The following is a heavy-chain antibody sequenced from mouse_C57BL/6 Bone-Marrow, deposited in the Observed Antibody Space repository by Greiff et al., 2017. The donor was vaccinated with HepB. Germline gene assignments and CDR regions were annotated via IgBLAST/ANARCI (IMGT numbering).Heavy chain of an antibody. D-gene: IGHD2-1*01. CDR2: IYHNSGST. V-gene: IGHV1-64*01. CDR1: GYTFTSYW. CDR3: ARRHYGNLDY. J-gene: IGHJ2*01. Sequence: QVQLQQPGAELVKPGASVKLSCKASGYTFTSYWMHWVKQRPGQGLEWIGMIYHNSGSTNYNEKFKSKATLTVDKSSSTAYMQLSSLTSEDSAVYYGARRHYGNLDYWGQGTTLTVSS.